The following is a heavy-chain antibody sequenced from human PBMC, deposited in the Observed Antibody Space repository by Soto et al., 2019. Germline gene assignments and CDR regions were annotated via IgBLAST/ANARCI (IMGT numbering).Heavy chain of an antibody. J-gene: IGHJ4*02. Sequence: ASVKVSCKASGYTFTGYYMHWLRQAPGQGLEWMGWINPNSGGTNYAQKFQGRVTMTRDTSISTAYMELSRLRSDDTAVYYCAREEGYYYDSSGYYYVVGMFDYWGQGTLVTVSS. CDR3: AREEGYYYDSSGYYYVVGMFDY. CDR2: INPNSGGT. CDR1: GYTFTGYY. V-gene: IGHV1-2*02. D-gene: IGHD3-22*01.